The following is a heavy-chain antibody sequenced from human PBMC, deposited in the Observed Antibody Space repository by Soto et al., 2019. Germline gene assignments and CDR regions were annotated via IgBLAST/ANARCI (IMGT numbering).Heavy chain of an antibody. V-gene: IGHV3-23*01. CDR1: GFTFSSYA. CDR2: ISGSGDST. D-gene: IGHD3-3*01. J-gene: IGHJ4*02. Sequence: EVQRLESGGGLVQPGWSLRLSCAASGFTFSSYAMSWVRQAPGKGLEWVSAISGSGDSTYYADSVKGRFTISRDNSNNTLYLQMNGLRAEDTAVYYCAKGAKYYDFWSAYADYWGQGTLVTVSS. CDR3: AKGAKYYDFWSAYADY.